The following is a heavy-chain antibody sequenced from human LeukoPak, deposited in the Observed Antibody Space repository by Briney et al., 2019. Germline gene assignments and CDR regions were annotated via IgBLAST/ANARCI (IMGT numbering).Heavy chain of an antibody. J-gene: IGHJ4*02. Sequence: GGSLRLSCAASGFTFTSYSMNWVRQAPGKGLEWVSTISGGGGSTYYADSVKGRFSISRDNSKNTLYLQVNSLRAEDTAVYYCAKGGKWDVTPFDYWGQGTLVTVSS. D-gene: IGHD1-26*01. CDR1: GFTFTSYS. V-gene: IGHV3-23*01. CDR3: AKGGKWDVTPFDY. CDR2: ISGGGGST.